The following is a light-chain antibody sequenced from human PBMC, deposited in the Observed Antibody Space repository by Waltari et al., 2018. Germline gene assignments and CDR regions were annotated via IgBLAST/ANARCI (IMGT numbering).Light chain of an antibody. CDR1: QSVTRY. CDR2: GAS. V-gene: IGKV3-11*01. J-gene: IGKJ3*01. Sequence: EIVLTQSPATLSVSPGDRATLSCRASQSVTRYLVWYQQKPGQAPMLLIYGASNRATGIPARFSGSRSGTDFTLTINNLEPEDSAVYYCQLRSSWPPLFTFGPGTKVEIK. CDR3: QLRSSWPPLFT.